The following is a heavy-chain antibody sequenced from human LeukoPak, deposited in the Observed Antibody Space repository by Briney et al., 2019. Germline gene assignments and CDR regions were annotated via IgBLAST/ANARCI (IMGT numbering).Heavy chain of an antibody. CDR3: ARTDRLNYFGY. CDR2: IYYSGST. J-gene: IGHJ4*02. D-gene: IGHD2-8*01. Sequence: SETLSLTCAVYGGSFSGYYWSWIRQPPGKGLEWIGYIYYSGSTNYNPSLKSRVTISVDTSKNQFSLKLSSVTAADTAVYYCARTDRLNYFGYWGQGTLVTVSS. CDR1: GGSFSGYY. V-gene: IGHV4-59*01.